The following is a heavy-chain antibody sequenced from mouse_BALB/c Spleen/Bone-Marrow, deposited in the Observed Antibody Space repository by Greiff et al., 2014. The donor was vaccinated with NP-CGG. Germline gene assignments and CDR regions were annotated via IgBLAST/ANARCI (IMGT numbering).Heavy chain of an antibody. J-gene: IGHJ4*01. CDR3: ARHEDGYYDAMDY. D-gene: IGHD2-3*01. CDR2: ISSGGGST. Sequence: EVQVVESGGGLVKPGGSLKLSCAASGFPFSSYDMSWVRQTPEKRLEWVAYISSGGGSTYYPDTVKGRFTISRDNAKNTLYLQRSSLKSEDTAMYYGARHEDGYYDAMDYWGQGTSVTVSS. V-gene: IGHV5-12-1*01. CDR1: GFPFSSYD.